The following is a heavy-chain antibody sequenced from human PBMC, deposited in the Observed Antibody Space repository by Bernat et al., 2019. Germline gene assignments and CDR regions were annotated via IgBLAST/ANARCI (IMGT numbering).Heavy chain of an antibody. Sequence: VQLVESGGGLVKPGGSLRLSCAASGVTFSSYGMHWVRQAPGKGLEWVAVISYDGSNKYYADSVKGRVTIPRDNSKNTLYLQMNSLRAEDTAVYYCARDGSSAGIDYWGQGTLVTVSS. CDR2: ISYDGSNK. V-gene: IGHV3-30*03. D-gene: IGHD6-6*01. CDR3: ARDGSSAGIDY. J-gene: IGHJ4*02. CDR1: GVTFSSYG.